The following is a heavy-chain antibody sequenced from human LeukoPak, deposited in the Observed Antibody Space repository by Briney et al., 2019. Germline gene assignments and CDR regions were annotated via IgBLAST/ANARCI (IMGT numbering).Heavy chain of an antibody. J-gene: IGHJ4*02. Sequence: PSETLSLTCAVSGGSISSSNWWSWVRQAPGKGLEWVSAISGSGGSTYYADSVKGRFTISRDNSKNTLYLQMNSLRAEDTAVYYCAKDPYSNYVDYFDYWGQGTLVTVSS. D-gene: IGHD4-11*01. V-gene: IGHV3-23*01. CDR2: ISGSGGST. CDR1: GGSISSSN. CDR3: AKDPYSNYVDYFDY.